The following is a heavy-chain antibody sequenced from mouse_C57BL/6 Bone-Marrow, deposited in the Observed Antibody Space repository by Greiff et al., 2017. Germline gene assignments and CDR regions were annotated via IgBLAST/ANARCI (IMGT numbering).Heavy chain of an antibody. CDR2: ILPGSGST. CDR1: GYTFTGYW. Sequence: VQLQQSGAELMKPGASVKLSCKATGYTFTGYWIEWVKQRPGHGLEWIGEILPGSGSTNYTEKFKGKATFTADTSSNTAYMQLSSLTTEDSAIYYCARSYYSNWIAYWGQGTLVTVSA. D-gene: IGHD2-5*01. V-gene: IGHV1-9*01. J-gene: IGHJ3*01. CDR3: ARSYYSNWIAY.